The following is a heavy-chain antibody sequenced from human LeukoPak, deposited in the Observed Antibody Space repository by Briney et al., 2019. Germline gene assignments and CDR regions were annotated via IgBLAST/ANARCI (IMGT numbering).Heavy chain of an antibody. CDR2: IYWDDDN. V-gene: IGHV2-5*02. CDR1: GFSLSTSGVG. D-gene: IGHD6-13*01. Sequence: SGPTLVKPTQTLTLTCTFSGFSLSTSGVGVGWFRQPPGKALEWLALIYWDDDNRYSPSLRSRLTITKDTSKNKVVLTMTDMDPVDTATYYCARRRQQQLVFDYWGQGTLVTVSS. J-gene: IGHJ4*02. CDR3: ARRRQQQLVFDY.